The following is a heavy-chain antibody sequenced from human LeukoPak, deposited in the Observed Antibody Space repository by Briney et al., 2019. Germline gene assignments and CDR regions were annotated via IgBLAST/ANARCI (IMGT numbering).Heavy chain of an antibody. CDR1: RFTFAYYG. Sequence: GGSLRLSCAASRFTFAYYGMHWVRQAPGKGLEWVAVISHDGSNKQYADSVKGRFTISRDNSKNMMYLETNSLRGDDTAVYYCAKDIRVQTIFPSFDYWGQGALVIVSS. V-gene: IGHV3-30*18. J-gene: IGHJ4*02. CDR3: AKDIRVQTIFPSFDY. CDR2: ISHDGSNK. D-gene: IGHD3-3*01.